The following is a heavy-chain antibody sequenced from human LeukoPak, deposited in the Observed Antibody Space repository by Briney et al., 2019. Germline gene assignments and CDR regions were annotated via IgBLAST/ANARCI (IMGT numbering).Heavy chain of an antibody. Sequence: GASVKVSCKASGYTFTSYDISWVRQAPGQGLEWVGWVSTYNGNTNYAHKLQGRVTMTTDTSTSTAYMEVRSLRSDDTAVYYCARVRADYSYGSELFDYWGQGTLVTVSS. CDR2: VSTYNGNT. V-gene: IGHV1-18*01. D-gene: IGHD5-18*01. J-gene: IGHJ4*02. CDR1: GYTFTSYD. CDR3: ARVRADYSYGSELFDY.